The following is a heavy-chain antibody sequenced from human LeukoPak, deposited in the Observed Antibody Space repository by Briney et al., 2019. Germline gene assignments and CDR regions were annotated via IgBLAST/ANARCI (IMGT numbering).Heavy chain of an antibody. J-gene: IGHJ4*02. CDR1: GFTFSDYY. Sequence: GGSLRLSCAGAGFTFSDYYMSWIRQAPGKGLEWVSYISSSSGSIYYADSVKGRFTISRDNANNSLYLQMHSLRAGDTGVYFCARGHYNCAGVCYIDYWGQGTLVTVSS. CDR2: ISSSSGSI. V-gene: IGHV3-11*04. CDR3: ARGHYNCAGVCYIDY. D-gene: IGHD2-21*02.